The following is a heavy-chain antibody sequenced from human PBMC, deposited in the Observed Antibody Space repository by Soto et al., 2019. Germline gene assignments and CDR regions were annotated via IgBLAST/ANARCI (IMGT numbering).Heavy chain of an antibody. V-gene: IGHV1-3*01. CDR2: INAGNGNT. J-gene: IGHJ4*02. D-gene: IGHD6-19*01. CDR1: GYTFTSYA. Sequence: ASVKVSCKASGYTFTSYAMHWVRQAPGQRLEWMGWINAGNGNTKYSQKFQGRVTITRDTSASTAYMELSSLRSEDTAVYYCARGSRISLGAVADMSDYWGQGTLVTVSS. CDR3: ARGSRISLGAVADMSDY.